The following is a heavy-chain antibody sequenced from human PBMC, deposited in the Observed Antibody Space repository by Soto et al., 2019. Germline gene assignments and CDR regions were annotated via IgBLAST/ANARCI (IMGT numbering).Heavy chain of an antibody. Sequence: QVQLQESGPGLVKPSETLSLTCTVSGGSISSYYWSWIRQPPGKGLEWIGYIYYSGSTNYNPSLTSRVTISVDTSKNQFSLKLSSVTAADTAVYYCARDSGYYDFWSGPFDYWGQGTLVTVSS. CDR2: IYYSGST. V-gene: IGHV4-59*01. D-gene: IGHD3-3*01. CDR3: ARDSGYYDFWSGPFDY. J-gene: IGHJ4*02. CDR1: GGSISSYY.